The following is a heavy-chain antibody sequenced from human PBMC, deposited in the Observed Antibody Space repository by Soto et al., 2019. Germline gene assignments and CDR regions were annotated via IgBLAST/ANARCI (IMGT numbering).Heavy chain of an antibody. Sequence: ASVKVSCKASGYTFTSYGISWVRQAPGQGLEWMGWISAYNGNTNYAQKLQGRVTMTTDTSTSTAYMELRSLRSDDTAVYYCAILYYYDSSGYLTGNWFDPWGQGTLVTVSS. V-gene: IGHV1-18*01. CDR2: ISAYNGNT. CDR3: AILYYYDSSGYLTGNWFDP. D-gene: IGHD3-22*01. J-gene: IGHJ5*02. CDR1: GYTFTSYG.